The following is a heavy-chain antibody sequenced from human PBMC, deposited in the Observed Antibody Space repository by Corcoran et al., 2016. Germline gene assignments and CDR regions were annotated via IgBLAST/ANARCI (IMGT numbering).Heavy chain of an antibody. CDR1: GFTLSRHG. D-gene: IGHD1-26*01. V-gene: IGHV3-33*03. J-gene: IGHJ4*02. Sequence: QVQLVESGGGVVQPGGSLRLACAASGFTLSRHGMPWVRQAPGKSLEWVAIIWYDGSKTDYADSVKGRFTISRDTSKNTLYLQTTNLRAEDTAVYYCARNMGIPGRFDYWGQGTLVTVSS. CDR3: ARNMGIPGRFDY. CDR2: IWYDGSKT.